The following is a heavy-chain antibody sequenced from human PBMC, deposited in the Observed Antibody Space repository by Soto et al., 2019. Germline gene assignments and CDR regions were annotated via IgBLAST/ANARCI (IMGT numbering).Heavy chain of an antibody. V-gene: IGHV4-39*01. CDR1: GVSISSGAYY. Sequence: PSETLSLTCTVSGVSISSGAYYWSWIRQHPGKGLEWIGYIYYSGTTYYNPSLKSRVTMSVDTSKNQFSLKLSSVTAADTDVYYCASLDYNWGDYWGQGSLVTVSS. J-gene: IGHJ4*02. D-gene: IGHD3-16*01. CDR2: IYYSGTT. CDR3: ASLDYNWGDY.